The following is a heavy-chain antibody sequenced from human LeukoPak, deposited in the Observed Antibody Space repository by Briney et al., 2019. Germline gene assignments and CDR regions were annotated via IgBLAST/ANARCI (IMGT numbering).Heavy chain of an antibody. CDR2: IYYSGST. J-gene: IGHJ5*02. CDR3: AREELLWFGELGVGWFDP. D-gene: IGHD3-10*01. Sequence: SETLSLTCTVSGGSISSGDYYWSWIRPSPGKGLEWLVYIYYSGSTYYNPSLKSRVTISVDTSKNQFSLKLSAVTAADTAVYYCAREELLWFGELGVGWFDPWGQGTLVTVSS. CDR1: GGSISSGDYY. V-gene: IGHV4-30-4*01.